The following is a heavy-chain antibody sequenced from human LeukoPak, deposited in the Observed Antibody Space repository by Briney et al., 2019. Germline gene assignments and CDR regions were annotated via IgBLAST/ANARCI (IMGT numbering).Heavy chain of an antibody. V-gene: IGHV3-7*01. CDR3: ARDHSYDYVWGSYEDY. Sequence: GGSLTLSCAASGFTFSSYWMSWVRQAPGKGLEWVANIKQDGSEKYYVDSVKGRFTISRDNAKNSLYLQMNSLRAEDTAVYYCARDHSYDYVWGSYEDYWGQGTLVTVSS. J-gene: IGHJ4*02. CDR2: IKQDGSEK. CDR1: GFTFSSYW. D-gene: IGHD3-16*01.